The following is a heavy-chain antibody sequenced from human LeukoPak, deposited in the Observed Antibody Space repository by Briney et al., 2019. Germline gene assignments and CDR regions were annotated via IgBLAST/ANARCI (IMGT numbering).Heavy chain of an antibody. J-gene: IGHJ4*02. CDR2: IKSKIDGGIT. CDR3: IATRY. V-gene: IGHV3-15*01. CDR1: GFTFSNAW. Sequence: GGSLRLSCAASGFTFSNAWMDWVRQAPGKGLEWVGRIKSKIDGGITDYAAPVKSRFTISRDDSKDTLYLQMNSLKTEDTAVYYCIATRYWGQGTLVTVSS.